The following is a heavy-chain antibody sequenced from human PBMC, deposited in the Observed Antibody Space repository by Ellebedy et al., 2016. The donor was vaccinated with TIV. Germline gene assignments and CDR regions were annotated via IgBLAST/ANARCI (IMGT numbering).Heavy chain of an antibody. J-gene: IGHJ4*02. CDR2: IYYSGST. CDR1: GGSVSSGSYY. D-gene: IGHD1-26*01. Sequence: GSLRLXXTVSGGSVSSGSYYWSWIRQPPGKGLEWFGFIYYSGSTNYNPSLKSRVTISVDTSKNQFSLKLSSVTAADTAVYYCARSVGATDYWGQGTLVTVSS. V-gene: IGHV4-61*01. CDR3: ARSVGATDY.